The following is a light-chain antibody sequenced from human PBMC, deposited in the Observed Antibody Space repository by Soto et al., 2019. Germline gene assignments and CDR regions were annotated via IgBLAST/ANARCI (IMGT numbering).Light chain of an antibody. CDR1: QSVSSTY. J-gene: IGKJ4*01. V-gene: IGKV3-20*01. Sequence: EVVLTQSPGTLSLSPGERATLSCRASQSVSSTYLAWYQQKPGQAPRLLISGASSRATGIPDRFSGSGSGADFTLTISRLEPEDFAVYYCQQYGSSPLTFGGGTKVEIK. CDR3: QQYGSSPLT. CDR2: GAS.